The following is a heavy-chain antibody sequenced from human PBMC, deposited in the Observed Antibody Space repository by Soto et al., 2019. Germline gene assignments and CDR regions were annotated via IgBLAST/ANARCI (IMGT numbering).Heavy chain of an antibody. D-gene: IGHD6-19*01. CDR1: GFTFSSYG. J-gene: IGHJ6*02. CDR3: AKVSGYSSGDYYYGMDV. Sequence: QVQLVESGGGVVQPGRSLRLSCAASGFTFSSYGMHWVRQAPGKGLEWVAVISYDGSNKYYADSVKGRFTISRDNSKNTLYLQMNSRRAEDTAVYYCAKVSGYSSGDYYYGMDVWGQGTTVTVSS. CDR2: ISYDGSNK. V-gene: IGHV3-30*18.